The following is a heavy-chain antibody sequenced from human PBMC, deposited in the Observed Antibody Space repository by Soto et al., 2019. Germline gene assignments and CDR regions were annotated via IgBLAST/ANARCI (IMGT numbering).Heavy chain of an antibody. CDR3: AKDLTSRSSDYYFDY. D-gene: IGHD6-6*01. CDR1: GFTFSNYG. J-gene: IGHJ4*02. Sequence: LRLSCAAFGFTFSNYGIHWVRQAPGKGLEWVAVISYSGNDYHYADSVKGRFTISRDNSKNTLYLQMNSLRAEDTAVYYCAKDLTSRSSDYYFDYWGQGTLVTVSS. CDR2: ISYSGNDY. V-gene: IGHV3-30*18.